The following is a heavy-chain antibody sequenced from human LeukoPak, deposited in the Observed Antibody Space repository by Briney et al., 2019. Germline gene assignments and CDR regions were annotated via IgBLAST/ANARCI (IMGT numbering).Heavy chain of an antibody. CDR3: ARWVMAAAGKSAFDI. CDR1: GGSIINDY. D-gene: IGHD6-13*01. V-gene: IGHV4-59*08. J-gene: IGHJ3*02. Sequence: SETLSLTCTVSGGSIINDYWSWIRQPPGKGLEWIGYIYYSGSTNYNPSLKSRVTISVDTSKNQFSLKLSSVTAADTAVYYCARWVMAAAGKSAFDIWGQGTMVTVSS. CDR2: IYYSGST.